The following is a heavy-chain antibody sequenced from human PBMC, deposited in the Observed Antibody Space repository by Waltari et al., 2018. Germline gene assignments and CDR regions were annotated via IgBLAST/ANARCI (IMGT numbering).Heavy chain of an antibody. D-gene: IGHD6-13*01. Sequence: QITLKESGPTLVKPTQTLTLTCTFSGFSLSTSGVGVGWIRQPPGKALEWLALIYWNDDKRYIPSLKSRLTITKDTTKNQVVLTMTNMDPVDTATYYCAHSRRAAAPYYFDYWGQGTLVTVSS. CDR2: IYWNDDK. V-gene: IGHV2-5*01. CDR1: GFSLSTSGVG. CDR3: AHSRRAAAPYYFDY. J-gene: IGHJ4*02.